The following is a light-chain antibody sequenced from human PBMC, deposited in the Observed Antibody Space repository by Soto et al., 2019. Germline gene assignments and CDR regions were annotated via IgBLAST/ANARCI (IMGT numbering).Light chain of an antibody. Sequence: QSVLTQPRSVSGSPGQSVTISCTGTSDYVSWYQQHPGKAPKLMVYDVTRRPSGVPNRFSGSKSGNTASLTISGLQADDEADYYCCSFAGSYTSYVFGTGTNVTVL. CDR2: DVT. CDR3: CSFAGSYTSYV. CDR1: SDY. J-gene: IGLJ1*01. V-gene: IGLV2-11*01.